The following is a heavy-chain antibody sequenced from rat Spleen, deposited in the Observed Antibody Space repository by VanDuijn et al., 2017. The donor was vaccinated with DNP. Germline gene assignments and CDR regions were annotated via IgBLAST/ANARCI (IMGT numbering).Heavy chain of an antibody. CDR3: ARQPSGMDY. Sequence: QLQESGPGLVKPSQSLSLTCSVTGYSITSNYKWTWIRKFPGNEVEWMGYINNAGSTDYNPSLKSRFSITRDTSKNQFFLHLNSVTTADTATYYCARQPSGMDYWGQGVMVIVSS. CDR2: INNAGST. CDR1: GYSITSNYK. D-gene: IGHD1-4*01. V-gene: IGHV3-3*01. J-gene: IGHJ2*01.